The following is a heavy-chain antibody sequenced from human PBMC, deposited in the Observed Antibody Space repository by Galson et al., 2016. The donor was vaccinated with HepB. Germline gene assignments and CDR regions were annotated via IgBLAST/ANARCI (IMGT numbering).Heavy chain of an antibody. V-gene: IGHV1-3*01. J-gene: IGHJ4*02. D-gene: IGHD5-24*01. Sequence: SVKVSCKASGYTFTRYTMHWVRQAPGQRLEWMGWINAYNGNTNYAQKFQGRVTMTRDTSTTTAYMELRSLRYDDKAVYYCAIRGGDGYNLLDYWGQGTLVTVSS. CDR1: GYTFTRYT. CDR2: INAYNGNT. CDR3: AIRGGDGYNLLDY.